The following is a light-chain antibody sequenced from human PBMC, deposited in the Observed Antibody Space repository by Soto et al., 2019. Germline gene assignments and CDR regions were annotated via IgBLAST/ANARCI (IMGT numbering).Light chain of an antibody. CDR3: QSYDSSNQVV. CDR2: EDN. V-gene: IGLV6-57*02. CDR1: SGSIASNY. J-gene: IGLJ2*01. Sequence: NFMLTQPHSVSESPGKTVTISCTGSSGSIASNYVQWYQQRPGSAPTTVIYEDNQRPSGVPDRFSGSIDSSSNSASLTISGLKTEEEAAYYCQSYDSSNQVVFGGGTQLTVL.